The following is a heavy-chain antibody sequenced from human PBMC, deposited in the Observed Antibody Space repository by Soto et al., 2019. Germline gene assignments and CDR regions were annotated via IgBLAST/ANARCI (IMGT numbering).Heavy chain of an antibody. CDR2: IVVGSGNT. CDR3: AGYLIVLMVYAVDH. Sequence: SVKVSCKASGFTFFTSAVQWVRQALGQRLEWIGWIVVGSGNTNYAQKFQERVTITRDMSTNTAYMELSSLRSEDTALYYCAGYLIVLMVYAVDHWGQGPLATFSS. V-gene: IGHV1-58*01. D-gene: IGHD2-8*01. CDR1: GFTFFTSA. J-gene: IGHJ4*02.